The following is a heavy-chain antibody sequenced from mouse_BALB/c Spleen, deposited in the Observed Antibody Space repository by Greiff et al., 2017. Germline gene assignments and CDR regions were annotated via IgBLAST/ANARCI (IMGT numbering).Heavy chain of an antibody. Sequence: EVMLVESGPGLVKPSQSLSLTCTVTDYSITSDYAWNWIRQFPGNKLEWMGYISYSGSTSYNPSLKSRISITRDTSKNQFFLQLNSVTTEDTATYYCARGELSSMDYWGQGTSVTVSS. J-gene: IGHJ4*01. CDR1: DYSITSDYA. V-gene: IGHV3-2*02. CDR2: ISYSGST. CDR3: ARGELSSMDY.